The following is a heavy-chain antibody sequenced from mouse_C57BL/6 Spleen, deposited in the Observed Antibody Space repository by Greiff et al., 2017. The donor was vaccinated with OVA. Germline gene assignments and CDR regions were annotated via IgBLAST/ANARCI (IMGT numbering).Heavy chain of an antibody. Sequence: VKLQQPGAELVKPGASVKLSCKASGYTFTSYWMHWVKQRPGRGLEWIGRIDPNSGGTKYNEKFKSKATLTVDKPSSTAYMQLSSLTSEDSAVYYCARDYGSSYDRAGFAYWGQGTLVTVSA. J-gene: IGHJ3*01. V-gene: IGHV1-72*01. CDR3: ARDYGSSYDRAGFAY. D-gene: IGHD1-1*01. CDR1: GYTFTSYW. CDR2: IDPNSGGT.